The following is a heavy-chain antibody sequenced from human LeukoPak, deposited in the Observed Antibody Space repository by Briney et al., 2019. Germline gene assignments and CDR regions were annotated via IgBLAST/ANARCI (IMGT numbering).Heavy chain of an antibody. Sequence: ASVKVSCKVSGYTLTELSMHWVRQAPGQGLEWMGWINPNSGGTNYAQKFQGRVTMTRDTSISTAYMELSRLRSDDTAVYYCARGYSSGWGYYYYYMDVWGKGTTVTVSS. CDR2: INPNSGGT. J-gene: IGHJ6*03. CDR3: ARGYSSGWGYYYYYMDV. D-gene: IGHD6-19*01. CDR1: GYTLTELS. V-gene: IGHV1-2*02.